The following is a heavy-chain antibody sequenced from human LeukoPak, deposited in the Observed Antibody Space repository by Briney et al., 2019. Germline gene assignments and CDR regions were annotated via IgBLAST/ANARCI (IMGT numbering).Heavy chain of an antibody. CDR1: GYTFTDYY. CDR2: INPNSGGT. D-gene: IGHD3-10*01. Sequence: ASVKVSCKASGYTFTDYYMHWVRQAPGQGLEWMGWINPNSGGTNYAQKFQGRVTMTRDTSISTAFMELSRLRSDDTAVYYCAIPGSGAWTADRAFDIWGQGTMVTVSS. J-gene: IGHJ3*02. CDR3: AIPGSGAWTADRAFDI. V-gene: IGHV1-2*02.